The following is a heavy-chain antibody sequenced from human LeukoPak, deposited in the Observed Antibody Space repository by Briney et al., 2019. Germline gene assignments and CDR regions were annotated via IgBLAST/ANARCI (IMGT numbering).Heavy chain of an antibody. V-gene: IGHV3-30*02. D-gene: IGHD3-10*01. Sequence: GGSLRLSCAASGFTFSSYGMHWVRQAPGKGLEWVAFIRYDGSNKYYADSVKGRFTISRDNSKNTLYLQMNSLRAEDTAVYYCAKDWGYYGSGSYYPYYYYYMDVWGKGTTVTISS. CDR2: IRYDGSNK. CDR1: GFTFSSYG. J-gene: IGHJ6*03. CDR3: AKDWGYYGSGSYYPYYYYYMDV.